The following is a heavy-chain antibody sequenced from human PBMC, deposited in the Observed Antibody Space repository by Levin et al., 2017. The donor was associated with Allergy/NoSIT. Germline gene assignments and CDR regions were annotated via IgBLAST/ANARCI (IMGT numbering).Heavy chain of an antibody. CDR3: ASDILFDSYYGMDV. V-gene: IGHV1-2*02. Sequence: GESLKISCKASGYTFTGYYVHWVRQAPGQGLEWMGWINPNSGGTSYAQKFQGRVTMTTDTSISTAYMELSRLRSDDTAVYYCASDILFDSYYGMDVWGQGTTVTVSS. J-gene: IGHJ6*02. CDR1: GYTFTGYY. D-gene: IGHD3-9*01. CDR2: INPNSGGT.